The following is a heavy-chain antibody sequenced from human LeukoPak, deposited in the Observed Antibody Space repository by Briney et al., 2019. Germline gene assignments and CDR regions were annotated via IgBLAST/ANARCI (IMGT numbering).Heavy chain of an antibody. J-gene: IGHJ6*02. CDR1: GFTFSSYG. CDR2: ISYDGSNK. CDR3: AKDRLWFGELTGDYYYGMDV. V-gene: IGHV3-30*18. D-gene: IGHD3-10*01. Sequence: GGSLRLSCAASGFTFSSYGMHWVRQAPGKGLEWVAVISYDGSNKYYADSVKGRFTISRDNSKNTLYLQMNSLRAEDTAVYYCAKDRLWFGELTGDYYYGMDVWGQGTTVTVSS.